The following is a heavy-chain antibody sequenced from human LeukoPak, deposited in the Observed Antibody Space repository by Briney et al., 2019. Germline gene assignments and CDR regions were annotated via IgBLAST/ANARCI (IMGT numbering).Heavy chain of an antibody. V-gene: IGHV3-48*01. CDR3: ARDRYTNTEYTFDH. CDR2: ISTSSTTI. CDR1: GFTISNYN. J-gene: IGHJ4*02. D-gene: IGHD2-2*02. Sequence: GGSLRLSCAGSGFTISNYNIHGVGLAPGKRLEWLSFISTSSTTIFYADSVKGRFTISRDNAKNSLRLQMHSLRVEDTAVYFCARDRYTNTEYTFDHWAQGTLVTVSS.